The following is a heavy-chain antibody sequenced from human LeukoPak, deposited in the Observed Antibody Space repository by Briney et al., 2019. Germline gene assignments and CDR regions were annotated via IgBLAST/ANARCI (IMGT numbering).Heavy chain of an antibody. V-gene: IGHV3-48*01. D-gene: IGHD3-3*01. CDR3: ARSFTIFGVFNDAFDI. CDR1: GFTFSTYS. CDR2: ISSSSSTI. J-gene: IGHJ3*02. Sequence: GGSLRLSCAASGFTFSTYSMNWVRQAPGKGLEWVSYISSSSSTIYYADSVKGRFTISRDNAKNSLYLQMNSLRAEDTAVYYCARSFTIFGVFNDAFDIWGQGTMVTVSS.